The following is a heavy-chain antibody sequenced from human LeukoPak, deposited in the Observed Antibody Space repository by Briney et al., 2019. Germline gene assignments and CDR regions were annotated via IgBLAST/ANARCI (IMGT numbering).Heavy chain of an antibody. CDR3: ARDARYIVVVPAARKYMDV. CDR2: ISAYNGNT. V-gene: IGHV1-18*01. Sequence: ASVKVSCKASGYTFTSYGISWVRQAPGQGLEWMGWISAYNGNTNYAQKLQGRVTMTTDTSTSTAYMELRSLRSDDTAVYYCARDARYIVVVPAARKYMDVWGKGTTVTVSS. D-gene: IGHD2-2*01. CDR1: GYTFTSYG. J-gene: IGHJ6*03.